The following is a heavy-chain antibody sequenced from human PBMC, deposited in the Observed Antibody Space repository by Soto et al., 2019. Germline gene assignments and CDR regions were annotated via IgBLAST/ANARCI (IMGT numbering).Heavy chain of an antibody. CDR1: GFTLSGHG. V-gene: IGHV3-30*03. CDR3: AREKNLGYYRTVDY. D-gene: IGHD3-10*01. J-gene: IGHJ4*02. CDR2: VTHDGTER. Sequence: QVQLVASGGGVVQPGRSLSRSCAASGFTLSGHGLHWVRQAPGKGLEWVAVVTHDGTERHYPDSVKGRFTITRDISKNTFYLQMNSLRVEDTAMYYCAREKNLGYYRTVDYWGQGTLVTVSS.